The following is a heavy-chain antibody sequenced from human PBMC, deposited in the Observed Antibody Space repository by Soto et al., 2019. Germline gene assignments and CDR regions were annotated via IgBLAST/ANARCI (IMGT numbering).Heavy chain of an antibody. CDR2: INAGNGNT. D-gene: IGHD6-19*01. CDR1: GYTFTSYA. J-gene: IGHJ4*02. Sequence: QVQLVQSGAEVKKPGASVKVSCKASGYTFTSYAMHWVRQAPGQRLEWMGWINAGNGNTKYSQKFQGRVTITRDTSASTAYMELSSLRSEGTAVYYCARVRFVAGYFDYWGQGTLVTVSS. CDR3: ARVRFVAGYFDY. V-gene: IGHV1-3*01.